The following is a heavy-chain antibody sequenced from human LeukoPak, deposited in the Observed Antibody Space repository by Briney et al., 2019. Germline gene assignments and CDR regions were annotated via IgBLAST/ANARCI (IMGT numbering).Heavy chain of an antibody. CDR3: AKARRAVVEAATNY. CDR2: ISGNGGST. CDR1: GFTFSDFA. J-gene: IGHJ4*02. Sequence: GGSLTLSCAVSGFTFSDFAMNWVRQAPGKGLEWVTAISGNGGSTYYAESVKGLFFITTNNYKNTMLLQMNSPTAEDKGVYYCAKARRAVVEAATNYWGQGTRVTVSS. D-gene: IGHD2-15*01. V-gene: IGHV3-23*01.